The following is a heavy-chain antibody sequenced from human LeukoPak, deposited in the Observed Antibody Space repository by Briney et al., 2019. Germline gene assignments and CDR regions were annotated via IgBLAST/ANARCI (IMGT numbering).Heavy chain of an antibody. CDR3: AKDDYGDYVDY. J-gene: IGHJ4*02. CDR1: GFTFSSYS. D-gene: IGHD4-17*01. Sequence: GGSLRLSCAASGFTFSSYSMNWVRQAPGKGLEWVSSISSSSSYIYYADSVKGRFTISRDNSKNTLYLQMNSLRAEDTAVYYCAKDDYGDYVDYWGQGTLVTVSS. CDR2: ISSSSSYI. V-gene: IGHV3-21*01.